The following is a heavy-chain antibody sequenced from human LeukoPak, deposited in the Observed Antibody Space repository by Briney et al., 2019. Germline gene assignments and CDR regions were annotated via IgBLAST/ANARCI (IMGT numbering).Heavy chain of an antibody. CDR3: ARDNYYDSSGLDY. V-gene: IGHV3-30*19. D-gene: IGHD3-22*01. Sequence: PGRSLRLSCAASGFTFSSYGMRWVRQAPGKGLEWVAVISYDGSNKYYADSVKGRFTISRDNSKNTLYLQMNSPRAEDTAVYYCARDNYYDSSGLDYWGQGTLVTVSS. J-gene: IGHJ4*02. CDR2: ISYDGSNK. CDR1: GFTFSSYG.